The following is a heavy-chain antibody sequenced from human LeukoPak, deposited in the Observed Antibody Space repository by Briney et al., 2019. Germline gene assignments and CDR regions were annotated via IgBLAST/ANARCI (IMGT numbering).Heavy chain of an antibody. Sequence: SETLPLTCTVSGGSISSYYWSWIRQPPGKGLEWIGFIYYSGSTHYNPSLKSRVTMSVDTSKNQFSLRLTSVTAADTAVYYCARDRAQYSSDWTHTVNYYGMDVWGQGTTVTVSS. V-gene: IGHV4-59*01. J-gene: IGHJ6*02. CDR3: ARDRAQYSSDWTHTVNYYGMDV. D-gene: IGHD6-25*01. CDR2: IYYSGST. CDR1: GGSISSYY.